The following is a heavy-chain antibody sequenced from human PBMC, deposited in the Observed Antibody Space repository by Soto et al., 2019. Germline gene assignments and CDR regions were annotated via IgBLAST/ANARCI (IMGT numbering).Heavy chain of an antibody. D-gene: IGHD6-13*01. CDR3: ARRGPGTYFDY. V-gene: IGHV3-33*01. CDR1: GFRFSSYG. Sequence: PGGSLRLSCKTSGFRFSSYGMHWVRQAPGKGLEWVAVIWYDGSNKHYADSVKGRFTISRDNSKNTLYLQMNSLRAEDTAVYYCARRGPGTYFDYWGQGTLVTVSS. J-gene: IGHJ4*02. CDR2: IWYDGSNK.